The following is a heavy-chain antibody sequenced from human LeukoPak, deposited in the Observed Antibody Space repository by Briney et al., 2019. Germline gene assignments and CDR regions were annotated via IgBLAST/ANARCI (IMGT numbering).Heavy chain of an antibody. D-gene: IGHD3-10*01. CDR3: AKNLWGVHAFDI. Sequence: PGGSLRLSCAASGFTFSSYAMSWVRQAPGKGLDWVSAISGSGGSAYYADSVKGRFTISRDNSKNTLYLQMNSLRAEDTAVYYCAKNLWGVHAFDIWGQGTMVTVSS. V-gene: IGHV3-23*01. CDR1: GFTFSSYA. J-gene: IGHJ3*02. CDR2: ISGSGGSA.